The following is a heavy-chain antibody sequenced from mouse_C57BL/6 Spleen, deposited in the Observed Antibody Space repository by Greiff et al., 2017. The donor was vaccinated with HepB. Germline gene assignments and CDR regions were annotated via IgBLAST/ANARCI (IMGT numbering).Heavy chain of an antibody. Sequence: QVQLQQSGAELVMPGASVKLSCKASGYTFTSYWMHWVKQRPGQGLEWIGEIDPSDSYTNYNQKFKGKSTLTVDKSSSTAYMQLSSLTSEDSAVYYCARGSNYVGSYWGQGTTLTVSS. CDR2: IDPSDSYT. J-gene: IGHJ2*01. CDR1: GYTFTSYW. V-gene: IGHV1-69*01. D-gene: IGHD2-5*01. CDR3: ARGSNYVGSY.